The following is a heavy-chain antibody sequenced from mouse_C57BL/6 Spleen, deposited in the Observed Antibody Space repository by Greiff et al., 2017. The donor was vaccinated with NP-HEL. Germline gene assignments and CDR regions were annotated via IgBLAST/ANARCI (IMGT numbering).Heavy chain of an antibody. CDR2: ISSGSSTI. D-gene: IGHD1-1*01. Sequence: EVKLVESGGGLVKPGGSLKLSCAASGFTFSDYGMHWVRQAPEKGLEWVAYISSGSSTIYYADTVKGRFTISRANAKNTLCMQMTSLRSEDTAMYYCARDYYGGYYAMDYWGQGTSVTVSS. CDR1: GFTFSDYG. J-gene: IGHJ4*01. CDR3: ARDYYGGYYAMDY. V-gene: IGHV5-17*01.